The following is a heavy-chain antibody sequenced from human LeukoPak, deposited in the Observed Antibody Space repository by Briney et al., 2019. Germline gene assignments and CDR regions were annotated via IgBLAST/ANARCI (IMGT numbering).Heavy chain of an antibody. J-gene: IGHJ4*02. V-gene: IGHV3-21*01. CDR3: ARVVREYYYDSSGYLN. Sequence: GGSLRLSCAAPGFTFSSYSMNWVRQAPGKGLEWVSSISSSSSYIYYADSVKGRFTISRDNAKNSLYLQMNSLRAEDTAVYYCARVVREYYYDSSGYLNWGQGTLVTVPS. CDR2: ISSSSSYI. D-gene: IGHD3-22*01. CDR1: GFTFSSYS.